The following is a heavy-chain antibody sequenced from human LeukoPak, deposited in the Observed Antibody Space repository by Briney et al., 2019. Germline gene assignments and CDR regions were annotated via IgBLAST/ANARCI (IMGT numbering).Heavy chain of an antibody. CDR2: INPNSGGT. D-gene: IGHD3-22*01. CDR1: GYTFTGYY. CDR3: AREQYYYDSSGYYRFDY. V-gene: IGHV1-2*02. J-gene: IGHJ4*02. Sequence: ASVKVSCKASGYTFTGYYMHWVRQAPGEGLEWMGWINPNSGGTNYAQKFQGRVTMTRDTSISTAYMELSRLRSDDTAVYYCAREQYYYDSSGYYRFDYWGQGTLVTVSS.